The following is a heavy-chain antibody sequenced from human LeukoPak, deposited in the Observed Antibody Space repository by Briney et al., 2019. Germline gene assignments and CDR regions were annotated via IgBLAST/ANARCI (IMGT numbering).Heavy chain of an antibody. J-gene: IGHJ5*02. V-gene: IGHV3-48*03. Sequence: QPGGSLRLSCAASGFTFDDYAMHWVRQAPGKGLEWVSYINGGGDITYYVDSVKGRFTISRDNAKNSLYLQMNSLRDEDTAVYYCASLWFDPWGQGTLVTVSS. CDR1: GFTFDDYA. CDR3: ASLWFDP. CDR2: INGGGDIT.